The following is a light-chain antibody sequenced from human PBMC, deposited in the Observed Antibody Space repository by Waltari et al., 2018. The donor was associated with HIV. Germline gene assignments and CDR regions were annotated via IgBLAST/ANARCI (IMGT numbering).Light chain of an antibody. CDR2: EVS. V-gene: IGLV2-8*01. CDR1: SSDVGGFNH. J-gene: IGLJ1*01. CDR3: SSYAGSNNHV. Sequence: QSALTQPPSASGSPGQSVTISCTGTSSDVGGFNHVSWYQQHPGKAPKLIIHEVSKRPSGVPDRFSGSKSGNTASPTVSGLQAEDEADYYCSSYAGSNNHVFGSGTKVTVL.